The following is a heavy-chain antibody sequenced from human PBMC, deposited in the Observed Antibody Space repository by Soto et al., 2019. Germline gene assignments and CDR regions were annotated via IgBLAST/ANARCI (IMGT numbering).Heavy chain of an antibody. D-gene: IGHD6-13*01. J-gene: IGHJ6*02. V-gene: IGHV1-69*01. CDR1: GGTFSSYA. CDR2: IIPIFGTE. CDR3: ARDRIAGSKYYYGMDV. Sequence: QVQLVQSGAEVKKPGSSVRVSCKSSGGTFSSYAISWVRQAPGQGLEWMGGIIPIFGTENYAQKFQGRVTITADESTSTAYMELSSLRSEDTAVYYCARDRIAGSKYYYGMDVWGQGTTVTVSS.